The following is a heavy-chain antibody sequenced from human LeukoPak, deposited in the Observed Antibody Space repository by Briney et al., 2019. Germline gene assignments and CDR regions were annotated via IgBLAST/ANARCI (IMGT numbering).Heavy chain of an antibody. CDR1: GFTFSTFA. D-gene: IGHD1-26*01. CDR2: ISSDGNNK. CDR3: ARGGGTGLTPSRYFDS. V-gene: IGHV3-30*04. J-gene: IGHJ4*02. Sequence: GGSLRLSCAASGFTFSTFAVHWVRQAPGKGLEWVAFISSDGNNKFYTDSVRGRFTISRDNSKNTLYLQLNSLRGEDTAVYYCARGGGTGLTPSRYFDSWGKGTLVTVSS.